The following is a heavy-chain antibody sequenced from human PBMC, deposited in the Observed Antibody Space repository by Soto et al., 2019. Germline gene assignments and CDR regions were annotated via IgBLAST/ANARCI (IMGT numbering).Heavy chain of an antibody. CDR2: IYYSGST. D-gene: IGHD5-12*01. CDR3: ARENSGYDPTGSFDY. V-gene: IGHV4-30-4*01. J-gene: IGHJ4*02. Sequence: QVLLQESGPGLVQPSQTLSLTCTVSGGSISSSYYYWSWIRQPPGKGLEWIGYIYYSGSTYYNPSLKSRLTISEDTSKNQFSLKLNSVTAADTAVYYCARENSGYDPTGSFDYWGQGTLVTVSS. CDR1: GGSISSSYYY.